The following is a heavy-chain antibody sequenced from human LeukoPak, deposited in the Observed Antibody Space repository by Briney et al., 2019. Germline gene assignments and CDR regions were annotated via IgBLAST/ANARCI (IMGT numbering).Heavy chain of an antibody. D-gene: IGHD3-10*01. V-gene: IGHV3-66*01. CDR3: AREGPYFTDRRGY. CDR2: IYSGGST. Sequence: PGGSLRLSCAASGFTVSSSYMSWVRQAPGKGLEWVSLIYSGGSTYYADSVEGRFTISRDNSKNTLYLQMNSLRAEDTAVYYCAREGPYFTDRRGYWGQGTLVTVSS. CDR1: GFTVSSSY. J-gene: IGHJ4*02.